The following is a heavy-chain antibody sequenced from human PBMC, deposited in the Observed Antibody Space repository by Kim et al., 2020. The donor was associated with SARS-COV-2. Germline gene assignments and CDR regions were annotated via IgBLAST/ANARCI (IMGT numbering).Heavy chain of an antibody. CDR3: AKSRGGIVDSPIHY. CDR1: GFTFDDYA. CDR2: ISWESGSI. D-gene: IGHD3-16*02. J-gene: IGHJ4*02. V-gene: IGHV3-9*01. Sequence: GGSLRLSCAASGFTFDDYAMHWVRQAPGKGLEWVSGISWESGSIAYADSVKGRFTISRDNAKSSLYLQMNSLRTEDTAFYYCAKSRGGIVDSPIHYLGQG.